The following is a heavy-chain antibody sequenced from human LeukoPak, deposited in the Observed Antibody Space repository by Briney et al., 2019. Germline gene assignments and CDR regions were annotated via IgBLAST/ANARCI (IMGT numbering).Heavy chain of an antibody. CDR3: ARVALYRFFDYYYYMDV. CDR2: IYHSGST. J-gene: IGHJ6*03. CDR1: GGSISSGGYY. Sequence: SETLSLTCTVSGGSISSGGYYWSWIRQPPGKGLEWIGYIYHSGSTYYNPSLKSRVTISVDTSKNQFSLKLSSVTAADTAMYYCARVALYRFFDYYYYMDVWGKGTTVTVSS. V-gene: IGHV4-30-2*01. D-gene: IGHD3-3*01.